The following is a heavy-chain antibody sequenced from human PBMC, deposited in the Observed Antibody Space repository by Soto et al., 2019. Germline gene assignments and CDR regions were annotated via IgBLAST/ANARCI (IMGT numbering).Heavy chain of an antibody. Sequence: QVQLQESGPGLVKPSETLSLTCTVSSGSISTYYWSWIRQPPGKGLEWIGYVYYSGYTNYNPSLKSRVTISVDTSKNQFSLKLTSVTAADTDVYYCARGLYGDYSWEASDIGGQGTMVTVSS. V-gene: IGHV4-59*01. CDR1: SGSISTYY. D-gene: IGHD4-17*01. CDR3: ARGLYGDYSWEASDI. J-gene: IGHJ3*02. CDR2: VYYSGYT.